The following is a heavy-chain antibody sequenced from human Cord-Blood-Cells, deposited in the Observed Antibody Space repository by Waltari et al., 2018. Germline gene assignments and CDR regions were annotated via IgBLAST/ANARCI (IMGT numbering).Heavy chain of an antibody. V-gene: IGHV3-11*01. CDR2: ISSSGSTI. CDR3: ARGSSGYYFDY. CDR1: GFTLRDYY. Sequence: QVQLVEAGGGLVKPGGSLRLSCEASGFTLRDYYMDWDRQAPGKGLEWVSYISSSGSTIYYADSVKGRFTISRDNAKNSLYLQMNSLRAEDTAVYYCARGSSGYYFDYWGQGTLVTVSS. J-gene: IGHJ4*02. D-gene: IGHD3-22*01.